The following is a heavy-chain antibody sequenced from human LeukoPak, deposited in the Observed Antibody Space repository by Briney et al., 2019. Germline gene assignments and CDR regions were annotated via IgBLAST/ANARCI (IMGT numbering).Heavy chain of an antibody. CDR3: AKGPPIPTHWYFDL. CDR1: GFTFSSYD. Sequence: GGSLRLSCAASGFTFSSYDMSWVRQVPGKGLEWVSGISDSGGTTYYAGSVKGRFTISRDNSKNTLYLQMNSLRAEDTAVYYCAKGPPIPTHWYFDLWGRGTLVTVSS. V-gene: IGHV3-23*01. CDR2: ISDSGGTT. J-gene: IGHJ2*01.